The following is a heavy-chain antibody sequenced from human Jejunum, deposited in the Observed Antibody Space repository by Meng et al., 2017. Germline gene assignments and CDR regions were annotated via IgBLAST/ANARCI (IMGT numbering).Heavy chain of an antibody. CDR2: VSYHGYDQ. Sequence: GESLKISCAASGFTFSSYSLHWVRQAPGKGLEWVAVVSYHGYDQYYADSVKGRFTISRDNSNNTLFLQMNSLRAEDTAVYYCAKSWGSGTYFGGHYWGQGTLVTVSS. V-gene: IGHV3-30*18. J-gene: IGHJ4*01. D-gene: IGHD1-26*01. CDR3: AKSWGSGTYFGGHY. CDR1: GFTFSSYS.